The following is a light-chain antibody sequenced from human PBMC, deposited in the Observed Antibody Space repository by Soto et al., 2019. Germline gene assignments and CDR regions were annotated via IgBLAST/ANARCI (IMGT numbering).Light chain of an antibody. CDR1: QSISSY. CDR3: QQYHTDWT. V-gene: IGKV1-39*01. J-gene: IGKJ5*01. Sequence: DIQMTQSPSSLSASVGDRVTITCRASQSISSYLNWYQQKPGKAPKLLIYAASSLQSGVPSRFSGSGTETEFTLTSSSLQAYDIASYYCQQYHTDWTFGQGTRLEIK. CDR2: AAS.